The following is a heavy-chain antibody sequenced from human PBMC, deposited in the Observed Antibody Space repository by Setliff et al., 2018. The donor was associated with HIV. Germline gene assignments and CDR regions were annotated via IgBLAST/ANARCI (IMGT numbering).Heavy chain of an antibody. Sequence: GGSLRLSCAASGFTFSASAIHWVRQASGKGPEWVGHIRSKASAYATASAASVKGRFTVSRDNAKKSLYLQMDSLRAEDTAVYYCARGYYYDTSGYGNDYWGQGTLVTVSS. CDR1: GFTFSASA. V-gene: IGHV3-73*01. D-gene: IGHD3-22*01. CDR2: IRSKASAYAT. CDR3: ARGYYYDTSGYGNDY. J-gene: IGHJ4*02.